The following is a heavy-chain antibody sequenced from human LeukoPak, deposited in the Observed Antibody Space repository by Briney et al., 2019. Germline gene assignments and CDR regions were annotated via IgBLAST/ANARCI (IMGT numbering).Heavy chain of an antibody. V-gene: IGHV4-39*01. Sequence: SETLSLNCTVSGGSLSSSSYYWGWIRQPPGKGLEWIGSIYYSGSTYYNPSLKSRVTISVDTSKNQFSLNLSSVTAADTAVYYCASVYGSGSYEFDYWGQGTLVTVSS. J-gene: IGHJ4*02. CDR2: IYYSGST. CDR1: GGSLSSSSYY. D-gene: IGHD3-10*01. CDR3: ASVYGSGSYEFDY.